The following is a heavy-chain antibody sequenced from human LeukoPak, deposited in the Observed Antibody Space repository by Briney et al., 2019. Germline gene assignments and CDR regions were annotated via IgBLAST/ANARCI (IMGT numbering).Heavy chain of an antibody. CDR2: FDPEDGET. Sequence: ASVKVSCKVSGYTLTELSMHWVRQAPGKGLEWMGGFDPEDGETIYAQKFQGRVTVTEDTSTDTAYMELSSLRSEDTAVYYCATEVHLRSLEWLEYWGQGTLVTVSS. V-gene: IGHV1-24*01. CDR3: ATEVHLRSLEWLEY. J-gene: IGHJ4*02. D-gene: IGHD3-3*01. CDR1: GYTLTELS.